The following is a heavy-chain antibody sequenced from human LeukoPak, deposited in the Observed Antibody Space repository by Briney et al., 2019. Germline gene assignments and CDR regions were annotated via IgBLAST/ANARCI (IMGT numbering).Heavy chain of an antibody. CDR1: GGSFSGYY. J-gene: IGHJ4*02. Sequence: SETLSLTCAVYGGSFSGYYWSWIRQPPGKGLEWIGEINHSGSTNYNPSLKSRVTISVDTSKNQFSLKLSSVTAADTAVYYCARGWGKYQLLYPSAYYFDYWGQGTLVTVSS. V-gene: IGHV4-34*01. CDR2: INHSGST. D-gene: IGHD2-2*01. CDR3: ARGWGKYQLLYPSAYYFDY.